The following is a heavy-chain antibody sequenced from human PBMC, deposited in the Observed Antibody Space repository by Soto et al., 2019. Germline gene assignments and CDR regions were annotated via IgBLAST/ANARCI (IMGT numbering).Heavy chain of an antibody. CDR1: GFTFSSYG. Sequence: QVQLVESGGGVVQPGRSLRLSCAASGFTFSSYGMHWVRQAPGKGLEWVAVISYDGSNKYYADSVKGRFTISRDNSKNPLYLQMNSLRAEDTAVYYCAKDNRGYGSSWSGPPSDYGGQGTLVAVSS. V-gene: IGHV3-30*18. J-gene: IGHJ4*02. D-gene: IGHD6-13*01. CDR2: ISYDGSNK. CDR3: AKDNRGYGSSWSGPPSDY.